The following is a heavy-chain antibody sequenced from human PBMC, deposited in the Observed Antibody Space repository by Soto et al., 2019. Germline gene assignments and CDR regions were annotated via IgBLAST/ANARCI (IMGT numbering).Heavy chain of an antibody. D-gene: IGHD2-2*03. V-gene: IGHV4-59*08. Sequence: SETLSLTCTVSGGSISSYYWSWIRQPPGKGLEWIGYIYYSGSTNYNPSLKNRIAISVDTSKNQFSLKLNSVTAADTAVYYCARHGWQVLPFFDFWGHGSLVTVS. CDR3: ARHGWQVLPFFDF. CDR2: IYYSGST. J-gene: IGHJ4*01. CDR1: GGSISSYY.